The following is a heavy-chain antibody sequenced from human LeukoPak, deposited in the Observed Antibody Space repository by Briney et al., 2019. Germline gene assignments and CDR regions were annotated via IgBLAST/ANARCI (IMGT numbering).Heavy chain of an antibody. Sequence: PGGSLRLSCAASGFTFSSYVMSWVRQAPGKGLEWVSTISDSGGSTYYTDSVKGRFTISRDNSKNTLYLQMNSLRAEDTAVYYCAKDRYCSGSSCALYYYDSWGQGTLVTVSS. CDR3: AKDRYCSGSSCALYYYDS. J-gene: IGHJ4*02. CDR1: GFTFSSYV. CDR2: ISDSGGST. D-gene: IGHD2-15*01. V-gene: IGHV3-23*01.